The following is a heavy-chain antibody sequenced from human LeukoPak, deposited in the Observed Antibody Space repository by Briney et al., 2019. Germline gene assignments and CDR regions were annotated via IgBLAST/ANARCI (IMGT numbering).Heavy chain of an antibody. CDR3: AGVVPTTKWAVDY. J-gene: IGHJ4*02. Sequence: SETLSLTCTVSGGSINSYYWNWIRQPPGKGLEWIAYIYTGESTKSNSNPSLKSRVTISVDTSKNQFSLKLSSVTAADTAVYYCAGVVPTTKWAVDYRGQGTLVTVSS. CDR1: GGSINSYY. V-gene: IGHV4-4*09. CDR2: IYTGESTKS. D-gene: IGHD2-2*01.